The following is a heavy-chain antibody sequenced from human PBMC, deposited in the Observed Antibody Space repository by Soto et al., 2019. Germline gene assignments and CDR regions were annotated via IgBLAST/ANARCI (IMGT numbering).Heavy chain of an antibody. CDR1: GGTFSSYA. V-gene: IGHV1-69*13. D-gene: IGHD6-19*01. CDR3: ASPGIAVAGKYFDY. J-gene: IGHJ4*02. Sequence: GASVKVSCKASGGTFSSYAISWVRQAPGQGLEWMGGITPIFGTANYAQKFQGRVTITADESTSTAYMELSSLRSEDTAVYYCASPGIAVAGKYFDYWGQGTLVTVSS. CDR2: ITPIFGTA.